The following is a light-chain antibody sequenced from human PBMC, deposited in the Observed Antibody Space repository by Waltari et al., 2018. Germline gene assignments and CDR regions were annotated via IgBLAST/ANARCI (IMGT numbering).Light chain of an antibody. J-gene: IGLJ3*02. Sequence: QSALTQPRSVAGSPGQSVTLSCTGTSSDVGGYHYVSWYQQLPGKAPKLIIYEVSKRPSGVPDRFSGSKSGNTASLTISGLQAEDEADYYCCSYAGSYTWVFGGGTKLTVL. CDR2: EVS. CDR3: CSYAGSYTWV. V-gene: IGLV2-11*01. CDR1: SSDVGGYHY.